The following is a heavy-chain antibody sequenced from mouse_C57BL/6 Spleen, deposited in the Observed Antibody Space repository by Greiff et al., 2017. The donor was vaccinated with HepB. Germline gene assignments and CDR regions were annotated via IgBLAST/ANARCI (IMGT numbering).Heavy chain of an antibody. Sequence: EVKLQESGPGLVKPSQSLSLTCSVTGYSITSGYYWNWIRQFPGNKLEWMGYISYDGSNNYNPSLKNRISITRDTSKNQFFLKLNSVTTEDTATYYCARGTTVVAGFDYWGQGTTLTVSS. CDR1: GYSITSGYY. CDR3: ARGTTVVAGFDY. D-gene: IGHD1-1*01. CDR2: ISYDGSN. J-gene: IGHJ2*01. V-gene: IGHV3-6*01.